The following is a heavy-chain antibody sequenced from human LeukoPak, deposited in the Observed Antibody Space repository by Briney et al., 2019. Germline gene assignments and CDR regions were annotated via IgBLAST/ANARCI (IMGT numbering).Heavy chain of an antibody. CDR3: ASPSYSSGWGGFDY. V-gene: IGHV3-30*04. Sequence: GGSLRLSCAASGFTFSSYAMHWVRQAPGKGLEWVAVISYDGSNKYYADSVKGRFTISRDNSKNTLYLQMNSLRAEDTAVYYCASPSYSSGWGGFDYWGQGTLVTVSS. CDR2: ISYDGSNK. CDR1: GFTFSSYA. D-gene: IGHD6-19*01. J-gene: IGHJ4*02.